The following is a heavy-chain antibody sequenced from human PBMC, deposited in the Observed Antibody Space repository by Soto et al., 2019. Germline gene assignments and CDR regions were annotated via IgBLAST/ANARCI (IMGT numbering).Heavy chain of an antibody. CDR3: ARHSYDSSGYYYVAFDY. D-gene: IGHD3-22*01. V-gene: IGHV4-39*01. CDR1: GGSISSSSYY. Sequence: QLQLQESGPGLVKPSETLSLTCTVSGGSISSSSYYWGWIRQPPGKGLEWIGSIYYSGSTYYNPSLKSRVTISVDTSKNQFSLKLSSVTAADTAVYYCARHSYDSSGYYYVAFDYWGQGTLVTVSS. J-gene: IGHJ4*02. CDR2: IYYSGST.